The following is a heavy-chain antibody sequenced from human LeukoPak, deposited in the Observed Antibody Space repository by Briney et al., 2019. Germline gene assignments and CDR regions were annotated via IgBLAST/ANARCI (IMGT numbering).Heavy chain of an antibody. Sequence: GGSLRLSCAASGFTFSSYGMGWVRQAPGKWLEWVAFIRYDGNNKYSADSVKGRFTISRDNSKNTLYLQINSLRAEDTAFYYCAKDPGYDILTGYFDYWGQGTLVTVSS. V-gene: IGHV3-30*02. J-gene: IGHJ4*02. CDR2: IRYDGNNK. CDR3: AKDPGYDILTGYFDY. CDR1: GFTFSSYG. D-gene: IGHD3-9*01.